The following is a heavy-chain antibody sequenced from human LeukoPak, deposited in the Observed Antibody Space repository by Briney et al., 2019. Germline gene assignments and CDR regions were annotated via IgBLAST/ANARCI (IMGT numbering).Heavy chain of an antibody. CDR1: GFTFSSYW. D-gene: IGHD6-13*01. V-gene: IGHV3-7*05. CDR2: IKQDGSEK. J-gene: IGHJ4*02. Sequence: GGSLRLSCAASGFTFSSYWMSWVRQAPGKGLEWVANIKQDGSEKYYVDSVKGRFTISRDNARNSLYLQMNSLRAEDTAVCYCARGGYSSSWYAYWGQGTLVTVSS. CDR3: ARGGYSSSWYAY.